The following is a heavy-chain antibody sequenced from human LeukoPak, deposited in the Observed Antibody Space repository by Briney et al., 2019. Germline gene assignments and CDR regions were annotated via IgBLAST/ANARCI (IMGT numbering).Heavy chain of an antibody. D-gene: IGHD3-22*01. CDR1: GFTFNRYA. Sequence: GRSLRLSCAASGFTFNRYAMHWVHQAPGKGLEWVAFIWYDGSNKYYADSVKGRFTVSRDNSKNTLYLQMNSLRAEDTAVYYCAKDERGYYDSSGFFGAIDYWGQGSLVSVSS. CDR2: IWYDGSNK. J-gene: IGHJ4*02. CDR3: AKDERGYYDSSGFFGAIDY. V-gene: IGHV3-33*06.